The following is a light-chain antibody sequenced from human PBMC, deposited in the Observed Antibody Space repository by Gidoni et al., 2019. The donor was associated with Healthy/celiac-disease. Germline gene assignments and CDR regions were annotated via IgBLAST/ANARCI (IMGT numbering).Light chain of an antibody. Sequence: DIVMTQSPDPLAVSLGERATINCKSSQSVLYSSNNKHYLAWYQQKPGQPPKLLIYWASTRESGVPDRFSGSGSGTDFTLTISSLQAEDVAVYYCQQYYSTPLAFGQGTKVEIK. CDR3: QQYYSTPLA. CDR1: QSVLYSSNNKHY. CDR2: WAS. V-gene: IGKV4-1*01. J-gene: IGKJ1*01.